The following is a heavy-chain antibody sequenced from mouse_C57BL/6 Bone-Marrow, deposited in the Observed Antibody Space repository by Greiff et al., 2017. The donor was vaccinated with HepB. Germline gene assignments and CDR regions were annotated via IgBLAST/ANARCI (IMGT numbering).Heavy chain of an antibody. CDR1: GYAFSSYW. J-gene: IGHJ4*01. CDR3: ARGDLFYAMDY. D-gene: IGHD1-1*01. V-gene: IGHV1-80*01. Sequence: VQLVESGAELVKPGASVKISCKASGYAFSSYWMNWVKQRPGKGLEWIGQIYPGDGDTNYNGKFKGKATLTADKSSSTAYMQLSSLTSEDSAVYFCARGDLFYAMDYWGQGTSVTVSS. CDR2: IYPGDGDT.